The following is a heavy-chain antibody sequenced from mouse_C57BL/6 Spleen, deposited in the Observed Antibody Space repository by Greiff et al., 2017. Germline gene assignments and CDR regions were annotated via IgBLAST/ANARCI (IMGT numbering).Heavy chain of an antibody. V-gene: IGHV5-6*01. CDR2: ISSGGSYT. CDR1: GFTFSSYG. D-gene: IGHD2-4*01. J-gene: IGHJ2*01. CDR3: ARRGSPIYYDYDEDFDY. Sequence: DVHLVESGGDLVKPGGSLKLSCAASGFTFSSYGMSWVRQTPDKRLEWVATISSGGSYTYYPDSVKGRFTISRDNAKNTLYLQMSSLKSEDTAMYYCARRGSPIYYDYDEDFDYWGQGTTLTVSS.